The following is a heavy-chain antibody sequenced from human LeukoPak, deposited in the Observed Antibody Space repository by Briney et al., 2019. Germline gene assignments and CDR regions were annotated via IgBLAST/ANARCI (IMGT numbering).Heavy chain of an antibody. CDR1: GGSFSGYY. J-gene: IGHJ4*02. Sequence: SETLSLTCAVYGGSFSGYYWSWIRQPPGKGLEWTGEINHSGSTNYNPSLKSRVTMSVDTSKNQFSLKLSSVTAADTAVYYCAGPVGSLNYWGQGTLVTVSS. D-gene: IGHD1-26*01. V-gene: IGHV4-34*01. CDR3: AGPVGSLNY. CDR2: INHSGST.